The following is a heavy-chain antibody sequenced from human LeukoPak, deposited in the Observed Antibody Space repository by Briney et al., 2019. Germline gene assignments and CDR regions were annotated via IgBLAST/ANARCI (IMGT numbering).Heavy chain of an antibody. Sequence: GGSLRLSCAASGFTFSDSAMHWVRQASGKGLXWVGRIRSKANNYATAYAASVKGRFTISRDDSDNTAYLEMNSLKTEDTAVYYCTGRYFDWLYWGQGTLVTVSS. CDR3: TGRYFDWLY. V-gene: IGHV3-73*01. CDR1: GFTFSDSA. CDR2: IRSKANNYAT. J-gene: IGHJ4*02. D-gene: IGHD3-9*01.